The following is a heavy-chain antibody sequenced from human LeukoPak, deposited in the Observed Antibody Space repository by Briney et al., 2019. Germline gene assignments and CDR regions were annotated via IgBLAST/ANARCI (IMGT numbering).Heavy chain of an antibody. D-gene: IGHD3-22*01. Sequence: KASETLSLTCTVSGVSISSSNSYWGWIRQPPGKGLEWIGSIYYSGNTYYNASLKSQVSISIDTSKNQFSLRLTSVTAADTAVYYCARDPIPRSSGYYYWGQGTLVTVSS. CDR1: GVSISSSNSY. CDR2: IYYSGNT. J-gene: IGHJ4*02. V-gene: IGHV4-39*02. CDR3: ARDPIPRSSGYYY.